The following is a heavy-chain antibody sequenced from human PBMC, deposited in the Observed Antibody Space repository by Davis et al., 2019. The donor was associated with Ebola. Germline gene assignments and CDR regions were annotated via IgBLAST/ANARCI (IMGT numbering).Heavy chain of an antibody. J-gene: IGHJ4*02. D-gene: IGHD1-26*01. Sequence: GESLKISCAVSGLTASNLYLNWVRQAPGKGLEWVGRTKNKADCYATEYAASVKGRFTISRDASKNSVYLQMNSLKTEDTAMYYCAKEGRNSGPDFDCWGQGTLVTVSS. CDR2: TKNKADCYAT. CDR1: GLTASNLY. V-gene: IGHV3-72*01. CDR3: AKEGRNSGPDFDC.